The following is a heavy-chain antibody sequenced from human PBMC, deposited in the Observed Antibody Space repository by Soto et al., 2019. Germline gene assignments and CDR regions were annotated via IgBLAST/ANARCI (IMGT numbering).Heavy chain of an antibody. CDR2: IIPIFGTA. D-gene: IGHD1-1*01. V-gene: IGHV1-69*13. Sequence: SVKVSCKASGGTFSSYAVSWVRQAPGQGLEWMGGIIPIFGTANYAQKFQGRVTITADESTSTAHMELSSLRSEDTAVYYCAASESSLNSLAAFDIWGQGTMVTVSS. J-gene: IGHJ3*02. CDR1: GGTFSSYA. CDR3: AASESSLNSLAAFDI.